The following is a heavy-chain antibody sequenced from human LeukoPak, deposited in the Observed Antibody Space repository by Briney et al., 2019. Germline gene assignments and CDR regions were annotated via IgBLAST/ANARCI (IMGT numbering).Heavy chain of an antibody. V-gene: IGHV1-8*01. CDR3: ARGTGRYWEDY. D-gene: IGHD1-26*01. CDR2: MNPNSGNT. CDR1: GYTFTSYD. J-gene: IGHJ4*02. Sequence: ASVKVSCKASGYTFTSYDINWVRQATGQGLEWMGWMNPNSGNTGYAEKFQGRVSMTMNTSISTAYMELSSRRSEDTAVYYCARGTGRYWEDYWGQGTLVTVSS.